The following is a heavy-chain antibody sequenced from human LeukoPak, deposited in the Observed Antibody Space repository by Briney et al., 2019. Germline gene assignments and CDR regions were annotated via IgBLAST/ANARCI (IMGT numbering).Heavy chain of an antibody. D-gene: IGHD3-22*01. CDR2: IYYSGST. V-gene: IGHV4-59*01. CDR3: ARVLNTYYYDSSASPPFDI. Sequence: SETLSLTCTVSGGSISSYYWSWIRQPPGKGLEWIGYIYYSGSTNYNPSLKSRVTISVDTSKNQFSLKLSSVTAADTAVYYCARVLNTYYYDSSASPPFDIWGQGTMVTVSS. J-gene: IGHJ3*02. CDR1: GGSISSYY.